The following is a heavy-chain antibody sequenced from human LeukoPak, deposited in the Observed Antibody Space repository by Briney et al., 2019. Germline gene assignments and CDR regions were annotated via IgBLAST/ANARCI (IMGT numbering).Heavy chain of an antibody. V-gene: IGHV4-59*11. CDR1: GDSISMHY. CDR2: IDHTGST. D-gene: IGHD6-13*01. CDR3: ARGRVSSSSWSSTYYYYFYMDV. J-gene: IGHJ6*03. Sequence: SETLSLTCSVSGDSISMHYWSWIRQPPGKGLEWMGYIDHTGSTNYNPSLNRRVTISRDTSKNHFSLELSSVTAADTAVYFCARGRVSSSSWSSTYYYYFYMDVWGKGTTVTVSS.